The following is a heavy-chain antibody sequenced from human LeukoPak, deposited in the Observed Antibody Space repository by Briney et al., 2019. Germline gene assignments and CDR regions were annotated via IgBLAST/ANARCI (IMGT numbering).Heavy chain of an antibody. CDR3: ARGNPGYSSGWYIGSSYYYMDV. CDR2: IIPIFGTA. V-gene: IGHV1-69*05. Sequence: SVKVSCKASGGTFSSYAISWVRQAPGQGLEWMGRIIPIFGTANYAQKFQGRVTITTDDSTSTAYMELGSLRSEDTAVYYCARGNPGYSSGWYIGSSYYYMDVWGKGTTVTVSS. J-gene: IGHJ6*03. CDR1: GGTFSSYA. D-gene: IGHD6-19*01.